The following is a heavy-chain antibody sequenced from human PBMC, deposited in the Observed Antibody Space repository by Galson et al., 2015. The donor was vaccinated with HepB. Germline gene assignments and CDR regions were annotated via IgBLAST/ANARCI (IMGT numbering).Heavy chain of an antibody. CDR3: ARVPPPYNWNAVDF. Sequence: SLRLSCAASGFILSGYNMNRVRQAPGRGLEWVSSISTDSTYIYYTDSVKGRFTISRDNAKNSLYLQMNSLRADDTAVYYCARVPPPYNWNAVDFWGQGTLVTASS. D-gene: IGHD1-1*01. CDR1: GFILSGYN. J-gene: IGHJ4*02. V-gene: IGHV3-21*01. CDR2: ISTDSTYI.